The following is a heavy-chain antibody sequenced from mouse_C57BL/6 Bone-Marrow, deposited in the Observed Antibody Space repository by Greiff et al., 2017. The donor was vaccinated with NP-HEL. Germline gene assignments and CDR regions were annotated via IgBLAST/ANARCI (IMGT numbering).Heavy chain of an antibody. Sequence: VKLQESGAELARPGASVKMSCKASGYTFTSYTMHWVKQRPGQGLEWIGYINPSSGYTKYNQKFKDKATLTADKSSSTAYMQLSSLTSEDSAVYYCARDYYGSILYGGQGTTLTVSS. D-gene: IGHD1-1*01. CDR1: GYTFTSYT. CDR3: ARDYYGSILY. J-gene: IGHJ2*01. V-gene: IGHV1-4*01. CDR2: INPSSGYT.